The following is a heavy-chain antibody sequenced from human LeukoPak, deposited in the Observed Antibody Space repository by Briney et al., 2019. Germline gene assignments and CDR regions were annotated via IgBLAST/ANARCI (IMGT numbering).Heavy chain of an antibody. CDR3: ARATYCGGDCPTEGFDY. V-gene: IGHV4-34*01. Sequence: SETLSLTCAVYGGSSSGYYWSWIRQPPGKGLEWIGEINHSGSTNYNPSLKSRVTTSVDTSKNQFSLKLSSVTAADTAVYYCARATYCGGDCPTEGFDYWGQGTLVTVSS. D-gene: IGHD2-21*02. CDR2: INHSGST. J-gene: IGHJ4*02. CDR1: GGSSSGYY.